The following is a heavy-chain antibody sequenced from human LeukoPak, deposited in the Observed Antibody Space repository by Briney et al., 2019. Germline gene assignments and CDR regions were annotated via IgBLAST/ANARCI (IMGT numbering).Heavy chain of an antibody. V-gene: IGHV3-33*06. Sequence: GGPLRLSCAASGFTFSSYGMHWVRQAPGKGLEWVAVIWYDGSNKYYADSVKGRFTISRDNSKNTLYLQMNSLRAEDTAVYYCAKWTSGWPTVDYWGQGTLVTVSS. J-gene: IGHJ4*02. CDR1: GFTFSSYG. CDR2: IWYDGSNK. CDR3: AKWTSGWPTVDY. D-gene: IGHD6-19*01.